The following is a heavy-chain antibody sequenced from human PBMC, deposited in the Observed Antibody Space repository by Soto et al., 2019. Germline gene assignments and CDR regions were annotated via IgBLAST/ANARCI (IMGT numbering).Heavy chain of an antibody. V-gene: IGHV3-9*01. CDR2: ISWNSGSI. CDR1: GFTFDDYA. Sequence: GGSLRLSCAASGFTFDDYAMHWVRQAPGKGLEWVSGISWNSGSIGYADSVKGRFTISRDNAKNSLYLQMNSLRAEDTALYYFAKGIYSSSSGDDYYYYYMDVWGQGTMVTVSS. J-gene: IGHJ6*03. CDR3: AKGIYSSSSGDDYYYYYMDV. D-gene: IGHD6-6*01.